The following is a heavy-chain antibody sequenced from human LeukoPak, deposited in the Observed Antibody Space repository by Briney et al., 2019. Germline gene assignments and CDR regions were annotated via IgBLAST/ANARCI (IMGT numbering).Heavy chain of an antibody. J-gene: IGHJ3*02. CDR2: IYTSGST. CDR3: AGGAEWLDAFDI. CDR1: GGSISSYY. D-gene: IGHD3-3*01. V-gene: IGHV4-4*07. Sequence: SETLSLTCTVSGGSISSYYWSWIRQPAGKGLEWIGRIYTSGSTNYNPSLKSRVTISLDTSKNQFSLKRCAVTVPATAVYYCAGGAEWLDAFDIWGEGTMVAVSS.